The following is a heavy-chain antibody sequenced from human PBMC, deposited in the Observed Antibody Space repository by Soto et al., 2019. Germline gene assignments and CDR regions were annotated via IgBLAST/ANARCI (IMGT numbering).Heavy chain of an antibody. Sequence: QVQLQQWGAGLLKPSETLSLTCAVYGGFVTSGSYYWSWIRQPPGKGLEWIGEMSHSGGTNFNPSHKSRVPISVDTSKNQFTLKMSSVTAADTALYYCARVERGTATTVVDAFDIWGPGTMVTVSS. V-gene: IGHV4-34*01. D-gene: IGHD1-1*01. J-gene: IGHJ3*02. CDR2: MSHSGGT. CDR1: GGFVTSGSYY. CDR3: ARVERGTATTVVDAFDI.